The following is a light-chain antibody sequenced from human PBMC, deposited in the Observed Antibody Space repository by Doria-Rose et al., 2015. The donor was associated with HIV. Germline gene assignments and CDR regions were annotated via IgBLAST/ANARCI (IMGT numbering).Light chain of an antibody. CDR2: DAS. J-gene: IGKJ5*01. Sequence: TQSPGTLSLSPGERATLSCRASQRVKSSYLAWYQQKPGQAPRLLIYDASTRATGIPDRFSGSGSGTDFTLTISRLEPEVVAVYYCQQYGTSRGTFGQGTRLEI. V-gene: IGKV3-20*01. CDR3: QQYGTSRGT. CDR1: QRVKSSY.